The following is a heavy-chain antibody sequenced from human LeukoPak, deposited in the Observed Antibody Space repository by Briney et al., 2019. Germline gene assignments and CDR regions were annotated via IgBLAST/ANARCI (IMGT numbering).Heavy chain of an antibody. J-gene: IGHJ4*02. CDR1: GFMFSSNW. Sequence: GGSLRLSCAASGFMFSSNWMSWVRLAPGKGLEWVAVISYDGSNKYYADSVKGRFTISRDNSKNTLYLQMNSLRAEDTAVYYCARDQDYWGQGTLVTVSS. CDR3: ARDQDY. CDR2: ISYDGSNK. V-gene: IGHV3-30-3*01.